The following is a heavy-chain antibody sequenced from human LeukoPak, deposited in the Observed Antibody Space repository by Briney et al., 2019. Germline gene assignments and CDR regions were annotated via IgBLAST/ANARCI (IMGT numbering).Heavy chain of an antibody. CDR1: GYTFTSNG. D-gene: IGHD3-10*01. CDR3: ARDSGAYYGSGSYLYY. V-gene: IGHV1-18*01. J-gene: IGHJ4*02. Sequence: ASVKVSCKASGYTFTSNGISWVRQAPGQGLEWMGWISTNNGDTKYGKKFQGRLIMTTDTPTSTAYMEVRSLRSDDTAVYYCARDSGAYYGSGSYLYYWGQGTLVTVSS. CDR2: ISTNNGDT.